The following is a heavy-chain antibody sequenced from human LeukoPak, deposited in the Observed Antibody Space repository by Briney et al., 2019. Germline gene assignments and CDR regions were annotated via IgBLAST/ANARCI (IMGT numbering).Heavy chain of an antibody. Sequence: GESLQISCKASGYSFIDSWIGWVRQMPGKGLEWMGIIYPGDSDTRYSPSFEGQVTISSDKSITTAYLQWSSLKASDTAMYYCAKSNRGDGYNYWFDPWGQGTLVTVSS. J-gene: IGHJ5*02. V-gene: IGHV5-51*01. CDR2: IYPGDSDT. CDR1: GYSFIDSW. CDR3: AKSNRGDGYNYWFDP. D-gene: IGHD5-24*01.